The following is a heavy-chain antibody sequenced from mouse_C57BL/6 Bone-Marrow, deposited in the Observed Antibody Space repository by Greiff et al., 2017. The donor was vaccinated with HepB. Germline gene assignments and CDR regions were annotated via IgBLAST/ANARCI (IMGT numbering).Heavy chain of an antibody. Sequence: QVQLQQSGAELVMPGASVKLSCKASGYTFTSYWMHWVKQRPGQGLEWIGEIDPSDSYTNYNQKFKGKSTLTVDKSSSTAYMQLSSLTSEDSAVYYCARGYDLFAYWGQGTLVTVSA. V-gene: IGHV1-69*01. CDR3: ARGYDLFAY. CDR2: IDPSDSYT. J-gene: IGHJ3*01. D-gene: IGHD2-2*01. CDR1: GYTFTSYW.